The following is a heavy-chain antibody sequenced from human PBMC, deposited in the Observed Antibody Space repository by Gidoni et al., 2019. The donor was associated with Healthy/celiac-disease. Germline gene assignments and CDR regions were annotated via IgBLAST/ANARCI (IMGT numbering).Heavy chain of an antibody. J-gene: IGHJ4*02. D-gene: IGHD2-2*01. CDR3: AGANGEIFGQDIVVVPALP. Sequence: EVQLVESGGGLVKPGGSLRLSGAASVFPFSSYSMNWVRQAPGKGLEWVSFISSSSSYIYYADSVKGRFTISRDNAKNSLYLQMNSLRAEDTAVYYCAGANGEIFGQDIVVVPALPWGQGTLVTVSS. CDR1: VFPFSSYS. V-gene: IGHV3-21*01. CDR2: ISSSSSYI.